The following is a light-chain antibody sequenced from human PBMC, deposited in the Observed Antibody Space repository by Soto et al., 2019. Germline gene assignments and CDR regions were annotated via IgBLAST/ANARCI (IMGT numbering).Light chain of an antibody. Sequence: VPTEAPRTLTFSPGERATLSCRASQSVSSSDIAWYQQKPGQAPRLLIYGPSSRATGIPDRFSGSGSGTDFTLTIRRMEPEDVGMYYCPQYGSSPITFGQGTRPELK. CDR3: PQYGSSPIT. J-gene: IGKJ5*01. V-gene: IGKV3-20*01. CDR2: GPS. CDR1: QSVSSSD.